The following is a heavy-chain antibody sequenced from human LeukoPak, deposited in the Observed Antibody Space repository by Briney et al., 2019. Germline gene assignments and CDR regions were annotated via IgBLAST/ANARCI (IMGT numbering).Heavy chain of an antibody. J-gene: IGHJ4*02. CDR3: ARDWPLRYFDWLSFPFNY. CDR2: IKQDGSEK. D-gene: IGHD3-9*01. CDR1: GFTFSSYA. Sequence: GGSLRLSCAASGFTFSSYAMSWVRQAPGKGLEWVANIKQDGSEKYYVDSVKGRFTISRDNAKNSLYLQMNSLRAEDTAVYYCARDWPLRYFDWLSFPFNYWGQGTLVTVSS. V-gene: IGHV3-7*01.